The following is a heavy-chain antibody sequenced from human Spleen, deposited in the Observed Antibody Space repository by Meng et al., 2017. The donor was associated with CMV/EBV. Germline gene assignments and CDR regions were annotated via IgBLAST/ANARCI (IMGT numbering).Heavy chain of an antibody. Sequence: CAVYGGACSGFSWSWIRQPPGKGLEWSGEIDHSGSTNYKPSLKSRVTISVDTSKNQFSLKLSSLTAADTAVYYCARSEYYDSPFDYWGQGTLVTVSS. CDR1: GGACSGFS. J-gene: IGHJ4*02. D-gene: IGHD3-22*01. CDR2: IDHSGST. V-gene: IGHV4-34*01. CDR3: ARSEYYDSPFDY.